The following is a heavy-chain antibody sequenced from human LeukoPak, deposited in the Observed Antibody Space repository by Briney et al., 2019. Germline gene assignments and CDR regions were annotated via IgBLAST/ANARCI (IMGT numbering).Heavy chain of an antibody. CDR1: GGSISSGDYS. J-gene: IGHJ4*02. D-gene: IGHD2-15*01. Sequence: PSETLSLTCAVSGGSISSGDYSWSWIRQPPGKGLEWIGYIYYSGSTYYNPSLKSRVTISVDTSKNQFSLKLSSVTAADTAVYYCARDMRYCSGGSCHDFDYWGQGTLVTVSS. V-gene: IGHV4-30-4*01. CDR2: IYYSGST. CDR3: ARDMRYCSGGSCHDFDY.